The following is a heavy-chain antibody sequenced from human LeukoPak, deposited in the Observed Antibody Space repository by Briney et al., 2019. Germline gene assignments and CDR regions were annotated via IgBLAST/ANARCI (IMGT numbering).Heavy chain of an antibody. CDR2: IRGSGTST. V-gene: IGHV3-23*01. D-gene: IGHD3-10*01. CDR3: AKGYYGSGSHSWDS. Sequence: GSLRLSCTASGFTFSSHEMNWVRQAPGKGLEWVSTIRGSGTSTYYADSVKGRFTISRDNSKNTLYLQMNSLRAEDTAVYYCAKGYYGSGSHSWDSWGQGTLVTVSS. J-gene: IGHJ4*02. CDR1: GFTFSSHE.